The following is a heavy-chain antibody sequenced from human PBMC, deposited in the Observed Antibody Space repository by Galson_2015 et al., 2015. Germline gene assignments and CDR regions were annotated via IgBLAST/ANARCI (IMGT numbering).Heavy chain of an antibody. J-gene: IGHJ4*02. D-gene: IGHD2-15*01. Sequence: SETLSLTCAVYGGSFSGYYWSWIRQPPGEGLEWIGEINHSGSTNYNPSLKSRATITVDTSKNQFSLKLSSVTAAATAVYYCARGGAVVVVAAKLYYFDYWGQGTLVTVSS. CDR3: ARGGAVVVVAAKLYYFDY. CDR1: GGSFSGYY. V-gene: IGHV4-34*01. CDR2: INHSGST.